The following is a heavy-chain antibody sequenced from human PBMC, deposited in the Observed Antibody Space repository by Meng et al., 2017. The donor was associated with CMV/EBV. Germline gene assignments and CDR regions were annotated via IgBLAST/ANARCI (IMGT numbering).Heavy chain of an antibody. Sequence: ESLKISCAASGFTFSSYWMSWVRQAPGKGLEWIGEINHSGSTNYNPSLKSRVTISVDTSKNQFSLKLSSVTAADTAVYYCARGPSYYYDRGYYFDYWGQGTLVTVSS. CDR1: GFTFSSYW. J-gene: IGHJ4*02. CDR3: ARGPSYYYDRGYYFDY. V-gene: IGHV4-34*01. CDR2: INHSGST. D-gene: IGHD3-22*01.